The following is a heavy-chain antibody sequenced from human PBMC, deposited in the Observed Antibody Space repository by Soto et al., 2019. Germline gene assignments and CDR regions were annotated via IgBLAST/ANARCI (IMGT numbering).Heavy chain of an antibody. CDR2: IYYSGST. CDR1: CGSLRHGGFY. Sequence: PSENLSPTCTFFCGSLRHGGFYWSWVPPPPGEGLEWIGYIYYSGSTYYNPSLKSRVTISVDTSKNQFSLKLSSVTAADTAVYYCARTRYYDFWSGYFNWFDPWGQGTLVTVSS. V-gene: IGHV4-31*03. J-gene: IGHJ5*02. CDR3: ARTRYYDFWSGYFNWFDP. D-gene: IGHD3-3*01.